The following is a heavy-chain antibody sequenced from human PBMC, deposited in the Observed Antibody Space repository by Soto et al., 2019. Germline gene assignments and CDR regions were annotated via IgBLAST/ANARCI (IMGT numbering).Heavy chain of an antibody. CDR1: GFTFSSYA. CDR3: AKGQSSSYDAFDI. D-gene: IGHD6-6*01. CDR2: ISGSGGST. Sequence: EVQLLESGGGLVQPGGSLRLSCAASGFTFSSYAMSWVRQAPGKGLEWVSAISGSGGSTYYADSVKGRFTISRDNSKNPLYLQMNSLRAEDTAVYYCAKGQSSSYDAFDIWGQGTMVTVSS. J-gene: IGHJ3*02. V-gene: IGHV3-23*01.